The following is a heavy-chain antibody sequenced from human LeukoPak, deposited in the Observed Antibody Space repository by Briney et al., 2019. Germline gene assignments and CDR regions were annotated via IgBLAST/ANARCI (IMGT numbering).Heavy chain of an antibody. CDR1: GFTFSSYA. Sequence: GGSLRLSCSASGFTFSSYAMHWVRQAPGKGLEYVSAISSNGGSTYYADSVKGRFTISRDNSMNTLYLQMSSLRAEDTAVYYCVKDLVGYSGYDFDYWGQGTLVTVSS. J-gene: IGHJ4*02. CDR2: ISSNGGST. V-gene: IGHV3-64D*06. CDR3: VKDLVGYSGYDFDY. D-gene: IGHD5-12*01.